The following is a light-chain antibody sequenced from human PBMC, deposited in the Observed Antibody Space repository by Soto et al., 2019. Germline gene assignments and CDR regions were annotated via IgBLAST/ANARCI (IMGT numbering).Light chain of an antibody. Sequence: EIVLTQSPGTLSLSPGERATLSCRASQSVSSSYLAWYQQKPGQAPRLLICGASSRATGIPDRFSGSGSRTDFTLTISRLEPEDVAVYYYQQYGSSPPTFGEGTKVEIK. CDR3: QQYGSSPPT. V-gene: IGKV3-20*01. CDR2: GAS. CDR1: QSVSSSY. J-gene: IGKJ4*01.